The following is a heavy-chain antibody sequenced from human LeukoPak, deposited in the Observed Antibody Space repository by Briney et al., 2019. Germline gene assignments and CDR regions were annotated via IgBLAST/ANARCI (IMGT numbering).Heavy chain of an antibody. D-gene: IGHD2-15*01. Sequence: GESLKISCKGSGCSFTTYWIGWVRQMPGKSLEWVGIIYPGDSDTRYSPSFQGQVTISADKSISTAYLQWSSLKASDTAMYYCARQGSRLGYCSGGSCYLDYWGQGTLVTVSS. CDR2: IYPGDSDT. CDR3: ARQGSRLGYCSGGSCYLDY. V-gene: IGHV5-51*01. CDR1: GCSFTTYW. J-gene: IGHJ4*02.